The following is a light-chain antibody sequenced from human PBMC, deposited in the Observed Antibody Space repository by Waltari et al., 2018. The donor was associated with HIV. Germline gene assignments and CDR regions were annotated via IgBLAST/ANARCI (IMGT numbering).Light chain of an antibody. Sequence: QSALTQPPAASGSPGQSVTISCTGTSNDIGPYNYVSWYQQHPDKAPRLLIYEVNKRPSGVPGRFSGSKSGNTASLTVSGLQAEDEADYYCTSYAGSNNLVLFGGGTKVTVL. V-gene: IGLV2-8*01. J-gene: IGLJ3*02. CDR2: EVN. CDR1: SNDIGPYNY. CDR3: TSYAGSNNLVL.